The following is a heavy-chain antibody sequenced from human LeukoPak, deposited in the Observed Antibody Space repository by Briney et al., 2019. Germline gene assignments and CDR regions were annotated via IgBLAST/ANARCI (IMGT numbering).Heavy chain of an antibody. CDR2: IRDSGEA. D-gene: IGHD1-14*01. J-gene: IGHJ5*02. Sequence: GGSLRLSCAVSGFRFSDYYMSWVRQAPGKGLEWVGIIRDSGEAFNAVFASGRFASSRDESENTLYIQMNNLRVEDTAVYFCARDRAANQDGGEFDPWGQGTPVIVSS. CDR3: ARDRAANQDGGEFDP. CDR1: GFRFSDYY. V-gene: IGHV3-66*03.